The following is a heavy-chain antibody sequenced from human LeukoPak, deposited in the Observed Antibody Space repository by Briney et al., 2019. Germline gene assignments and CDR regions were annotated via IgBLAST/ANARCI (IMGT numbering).Heavy chain of an antibody. CDR2: VFYSGST. Sequence: PSETLSLTRTVSGGSIGNYFWSWIRQPPGKGLEWIGYVFYSGSTNYNPSLKSRVTISVDTSKNHFSLKLSSVTAADTAVYYCARGLAYCGGDCYDLWGQGTLVTVSS. J-gene: IGHJ4*02. D-gene: IGHD2-21*01. CDR1: GGSIGNYF. CDR3: ARGLAYCGGDCYDL. V-gene: IGHV4-59*13.